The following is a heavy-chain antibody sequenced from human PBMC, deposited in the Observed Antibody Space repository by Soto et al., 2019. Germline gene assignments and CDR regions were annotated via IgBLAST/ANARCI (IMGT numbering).Heavy chain of an antibody. J-gene: IGHJ4*02. CDR3: AKDLRGDSHG. CDR2: ISGSGYST. V-gene: IGHV3-23*01. D-gene: IGHD5-18*01. CDR1: GFTFSTYA. Sequence: PGGSLRLSCAASGFTFSTYAMSWVRQAPGKGLEWVSGISGSGYSTYYADSVKGRFTVSRDNSKNTVYLQMNSLRAEDTAVYYCAKDLRGDSHGWGQGTLVPSPQ.